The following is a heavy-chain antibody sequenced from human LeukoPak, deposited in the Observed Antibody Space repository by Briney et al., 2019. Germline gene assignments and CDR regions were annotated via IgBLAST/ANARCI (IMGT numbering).Heavy chain of an antibody. CDR1: GGSISSSSYY. J-gene: IGHJ4*02. D-gene: IGHD1-1*01. V-gene: IGHV4-39*07. CDR2: FYYSGST. Sequence: SETLSLTCTVPGGSISSSSYYWGWIRQPPGKGLEWIGSFYYSGSTYYNPSLKSRVTISVDTSKNQFSLKLSSVTAADTAVYYCARDKRQASGRGLDYWGQGTLVTVSS. CDR3: ARDKRQASGRGLDY.